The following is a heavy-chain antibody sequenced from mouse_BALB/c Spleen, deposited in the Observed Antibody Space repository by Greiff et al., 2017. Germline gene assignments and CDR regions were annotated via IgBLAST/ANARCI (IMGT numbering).Heavy chain of an antibody. Sequence: DVKLVESGGGLVQPGGSRKLSCAASGFTFSSFGMHWVRQAPEKGLEWVAYISSGSSTIYYADTVKGRFTISRDNPKNTLFLQMTSLRSEDTAMYYCARSGLYYYAMDYWGQGTSVTVSS. CDR3: ARSGLYYYAMDY. J-gene: IGHJ4*01. D-gene: IGHD2-3*01. CDR2: ISSGSSTI. CDR1: GFTFSSFG. V-gene: IGHV5-17*02.